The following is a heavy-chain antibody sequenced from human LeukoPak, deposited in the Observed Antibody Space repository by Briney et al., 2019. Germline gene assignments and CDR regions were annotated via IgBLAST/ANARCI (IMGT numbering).Heavy chain of an antibody. CDR3: ARGGLFAYYFDY. V-gene: IGHV3-74*01. D-gene: IGHD3-10*02. CDR1: GFTFSSYA. J-gene: IGHJ4*02. Sequence: GGSLRLSCAASGFTFSSYATSWVRQTPGKGLEWVSRIKGDEMTTNYADSVEGRFTISRDNAKNTVYLEINSLRAEDTAVYYCARGGLFAYYFDYWGQGTLVTVSS. CDR2: IKGDEMTT.